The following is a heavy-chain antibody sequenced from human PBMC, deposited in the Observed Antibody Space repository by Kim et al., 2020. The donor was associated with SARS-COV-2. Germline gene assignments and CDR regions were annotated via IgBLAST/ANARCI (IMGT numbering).Heavy chain of an antibody. D-gene: IGHD3-22*01. CDR1: GFTFSNSP. Sequence: GGSLRPSCVASGFTFSNSPMHWVRQAPGKGLAWVAVISNDGSGHSYTDSGKGRFSITRYNSKNTLYREMNSLRFEDTALYYCSSVSCSSGLALYFACW. CDR3: SSVSCSSGLALYFAC. J-gene: IGHJ4*01. V-gene: IGHV3-30*04. CDR2: ISNDGSGH.